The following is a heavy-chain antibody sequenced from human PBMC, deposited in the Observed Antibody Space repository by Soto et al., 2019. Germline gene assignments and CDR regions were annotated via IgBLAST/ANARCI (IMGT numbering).Heavy chain of an antibody. Sequence: QVQLQQWGAGLLKPSETLSLTCAVYGGSFSGYYWSWIRQPPGKGLEWIGEINHSRSTNYNPSLKSRVTTSVDTSKHQFFLKLSHVTAAATAVYYCARGPRTDDYGDSFDYWGQGTLVTVSS. CDR2: INHSRST. D-gene: IGHD4-17*01. V-gene: IGHV4-34*01. CDR3: ARGPRTDDYGDSFDY. CDR1: GGSFSGYY. J-gene: IGHJ4*02.